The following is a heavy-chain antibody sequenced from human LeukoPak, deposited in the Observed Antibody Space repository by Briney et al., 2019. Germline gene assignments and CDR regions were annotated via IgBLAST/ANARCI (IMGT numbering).Heavy chain of an antibody. D-gene: IGHD3-3*01. Sequence: PSETLSLSCTVSGGSTSSSTHYWGWIRQPPGKGLQWIGSIYYSGSTYYNPSLKSRVTISVDTSKNQFSLKLSSVTAADTAVYYCARHDWGITIFGVAPGHMDVWGQGTTVTVSS. CDR2: IYYSGST. CDR3: ARHDWGITIFGVAPGHMDV. CDR1: GGSTSSSTHY. J-gene: IGHJ6*02. V-gene: IGHV4-39*01.